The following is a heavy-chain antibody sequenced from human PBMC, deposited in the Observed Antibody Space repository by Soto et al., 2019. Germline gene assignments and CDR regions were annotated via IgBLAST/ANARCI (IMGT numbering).Heavy chain of an antibody. Sequence: PSETLSLTCTVSGGSISSYYWSWIRQPPGKGLEWIGYIYYSGSTNYNPSLKSRVTISVDTSKNQSSLKLSSVTAADTAVYYCARDIMGTNYYYYGMDVWGQGTTVTVSS. CDR1: GGSISSYY. V-gene: IGHV4-59*01. D-gene: IGHD2-8*01. CDR2: IYYSGST. CDR3: ARDIMGTNYYYYGMDV. J-gene: IGHJ6*02.